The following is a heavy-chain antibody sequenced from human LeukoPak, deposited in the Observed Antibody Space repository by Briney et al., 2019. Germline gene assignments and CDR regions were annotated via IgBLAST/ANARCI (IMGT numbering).Heavy chain of an antibody. J-gene: IGHJ3*02. V-gene: IGHV3-13*01. CDR2: IGTAGDT. Sequence: GGSLRLSCGASGFTFIRYDVHWFRQATGKGLEWVSAIGTAGDTYYAGSVNGRFTISRENDKNSFYLQMNSLGAGDTAVYYCARAPSGAFDIWGQGTMVTVSS. D-gene: IGHD3-3*01. CDR1: GFTFIRYD. CDR3: ARAPSGAFDI.